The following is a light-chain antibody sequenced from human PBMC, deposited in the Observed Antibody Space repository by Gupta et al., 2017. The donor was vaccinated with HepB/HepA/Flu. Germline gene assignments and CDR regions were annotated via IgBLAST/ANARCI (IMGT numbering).Light chain of an antibody. J-gene: IGKJ4*01. CDR3: QQYGSSPLT. Sequence: QTRGPLSSSPGERATLSCRASQSVSSSYLAWYQQKPGQAPRLLIYGASSRATGIPDRFSGSGSGTDFTLTISRLEPEDFAVYYCQQYGSSPLTFGGGTKVEIK. CDR1: QSVSSSY. V-gene: IGKV3-20*01. CDR2: GAS.